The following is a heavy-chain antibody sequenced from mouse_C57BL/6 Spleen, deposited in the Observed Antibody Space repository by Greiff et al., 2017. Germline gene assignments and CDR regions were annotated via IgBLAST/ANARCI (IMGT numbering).Heavy chain of an antibody. Sequence: VMLVESGPELVKPGASVKISCKASGYAISSSWMNWVKQRPGKGLEWIGRIYPGDGDTNYNGKFKGKDTLTADKSSSTAYMQLSSLTSEDSAVYFCARDGGAYWGEGTLVTVSA. CDR1: GYAISSSW. D-gene: IGHD2-3*01. V-gene: IGHV1-82*01. CDR2: IYPGDGDT. CDR3: ARDGGAY. J-gene: IGHJ3*01.